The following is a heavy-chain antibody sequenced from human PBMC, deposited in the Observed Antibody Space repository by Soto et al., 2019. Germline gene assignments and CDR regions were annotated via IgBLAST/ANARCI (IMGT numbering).Heavy chain of an antibody. CDR2: ISAYNGNT. J-gene: IGHJ4*02. CDR3: AREHPNTHGAFDY. Sequence: GASVKVSCEASGYTFTSYGISWGRQAPGQGLEWMGWISAYNGNTNYAQKLQRRVTMTTDTSTSTAYMEMRSLRSEDTAVYYCAREHPNTHGAFDYWGQGTLVTLYS. CDR1: GYTFTSYG. D-gene: IGHD1-26*01. V-gene: IGHV1-18*04.